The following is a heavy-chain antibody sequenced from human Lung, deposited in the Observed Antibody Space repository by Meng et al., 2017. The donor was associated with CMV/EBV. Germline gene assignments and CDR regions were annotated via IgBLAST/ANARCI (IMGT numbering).Heavy chain of an antibody. Sequence: SXAASGFTVSTNFMSWVRQAPGKGLEWVSLMYSGGTTYYADSVKGRFTISRDDSKNTLYLQMNSLRAEDTAVYYCARNQPISDAFDIWGQGTVVTVAS. CDR3: ARNQPISDAFDI. V-gene: IGHV3-53*01. D-gene: IGHD3-3*01. CDR2: MYSGGTT. CDR1: GFTVSTNF. J-gene: IGHJ3*02.